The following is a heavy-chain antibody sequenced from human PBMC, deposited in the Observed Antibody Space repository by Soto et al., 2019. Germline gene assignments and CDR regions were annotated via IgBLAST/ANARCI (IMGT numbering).Heavy chain of an antibody. J-gene: IGHJ4*02. V-gene: IGHV3-74*01. CDR3: AIGPEPYLYFFDY. CDR2: INSDGSAT. Sequence: GGSLRLSCAASGFTFSGYWMHWVRQAPGEGLVWVSRINSDGSATTYAASVRGRFTISRDNAKNTLYLQMNSLRAEDTAVYYCAIGPEPYLYFFDYWGQGTLVTVSS. CDR1: GFTFSGYW.